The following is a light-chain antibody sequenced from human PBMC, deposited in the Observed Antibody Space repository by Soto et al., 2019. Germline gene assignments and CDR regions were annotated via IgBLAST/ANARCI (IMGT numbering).Light chain of an antibody. J-gene: IGKJ5*01. CDR2: AAS. V-gene: IGKV1-39*01. CDR3: QQNFSIPIT. CDR1: QGISDF. Sequence: DIQMTQSPSSLSASVGDRVTITCQASQGISDFLNWYQQKPGKAPDLLIYAASSLKSGVPSRFSGSGSGTHFTLTITGLQPADFATYYCQQNFSIPITFGQGTRLEIK.